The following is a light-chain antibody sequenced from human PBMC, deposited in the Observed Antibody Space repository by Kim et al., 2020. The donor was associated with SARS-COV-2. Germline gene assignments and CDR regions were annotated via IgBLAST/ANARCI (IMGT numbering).Light chain of an antibody. V-gene: IGKV3-20*01. J-gene: IGKJ5*01. CDR2: GAS. CDR1: QSVSSNY. Sequence: EIVLTQSPGTLSLSPGERATLSCRARQSVSSNYLGWYQQKPGQAPRLLIYGASRRATGIPDRFSASRSGTDFTLTISRLEPEDFAVYYCQQYGSAPITFGQGTRLEIK. CDR3: QQYGSAPIT.